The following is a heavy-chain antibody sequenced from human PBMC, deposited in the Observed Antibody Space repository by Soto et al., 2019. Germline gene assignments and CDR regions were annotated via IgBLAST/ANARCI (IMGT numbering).Heavy chain of an antibody. CDR3: ASVYPDSYYFDY. V-gene: IGHV4-30-4*01. D-gene: IGHD3-22*01. CDR2: IYYSGST. CDR1: GGSISSGDYY. Sequence: SETLSLTCTVSGGSISSGDYYWSWIRQPPGKGLEWIGYIYYSGSTYYNPSLKSRVTISVDTSKNQFSLKLSSVTAADTAVYYCASVYPDSYYFDYWGQGTLVTAPQ. J-gene: IGHJ4*02.